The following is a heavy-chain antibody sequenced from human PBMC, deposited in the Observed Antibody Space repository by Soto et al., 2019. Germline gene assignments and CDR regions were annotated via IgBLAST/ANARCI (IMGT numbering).Heavy chain of an antibody. CDR3: ARRHLDDGDYRSGASYFDH. J-gene: IGHJ4*02. D-gene: IGHD4-17*01. V-gene: IGHV4-34*01. Sequence: PSETLSLTCAVYGASFSAYYWNWIRQPPGKGLELIGEIKHNGSTNYNPSLRGRVTMSVDSSKNQVSLKLSSVTAADTAVYYCARRHLDDGDYRSGASYFDHWGQGTLVTVSS. CDR1: GASFSAYY. CDR2: IKHNGST.